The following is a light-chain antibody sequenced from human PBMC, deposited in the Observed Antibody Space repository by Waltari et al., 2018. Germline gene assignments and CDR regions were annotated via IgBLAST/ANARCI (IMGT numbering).Light chain of an antibody. CDR3: SAWDSSLSAWV. V-gene: IGLV10-54*04. CDR1: SKNVGNEG. J-gene: IGLJ3*02. CDR2: RNN. Sequence: QAGLTQPPSVSNGLRQTATLTCTGNSKNVGNEGAAWLQQHQGHPPKLLFDRNNNRPSGISERFSASRSGNTASLTITGLQPEDEADYYCSAWDSSLSAWVFGGGTKLTVV.